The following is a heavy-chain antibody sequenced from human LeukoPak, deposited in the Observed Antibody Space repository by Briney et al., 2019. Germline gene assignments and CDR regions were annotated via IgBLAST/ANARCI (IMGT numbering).Heavy chain of an antibody. CDR1: VGSLISYA. V-gene: IGHV1-69*01. D-gene: IGHD2-8*01. J-gene: IGHJ5*02. CDR2: LIPIFVTA. Sequence: AAKVSRKHSVGSLISYATRRVRQGPGPRREWVGGLIPIFVTAHSAQKFQRRGSITADESTSTAYMELSSLRSEDTAVYYWARIGGYCTNGVVLCRPTAENNWFDPWGQGTLVTVSS. CDR3: ARIGGYCTNGVVLCRPTAENNWFDP.